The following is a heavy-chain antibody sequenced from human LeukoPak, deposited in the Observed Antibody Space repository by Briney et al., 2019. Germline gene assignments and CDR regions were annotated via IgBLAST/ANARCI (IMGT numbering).Heavy chain of an antibody. CDR1: GDSISRYY. V-gene: IGHV4-59*01. CDR3: ARGSPLLLVLFFF. CDR2: IFHIGST. J-gene: IGHJ3*01. Sequence: NPSETLSLTCTVSGDSISRYYWNWIRQSPGRGLEWLGYIFHIGSTSYNPSLKSRVTISLDKSKNQFSLKLRSLTAADTAVYYCARGSPLLLVLFFFWGQGTKVIVSS. D-gene: IGHD3-22*01.